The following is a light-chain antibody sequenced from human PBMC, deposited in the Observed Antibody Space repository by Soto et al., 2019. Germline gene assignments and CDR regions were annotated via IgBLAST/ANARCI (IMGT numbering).Light chain of an antibody. CDR1: QDISNY. J-gene: IGKJ3*01. Sequence: DIQMTQSPSSLSASVGDRVTITCQASQDISNYLNWYQQKPGKAPKLLIYDASNLETGVPSRFSGSGCGTDFTFTISSRQPEDIATDYCQQYDNLPPFTFGPGTKVDIK. CDR2: DAS. CDR3: QQYDNLPPFT. V-gene: IGKV1-33*01.